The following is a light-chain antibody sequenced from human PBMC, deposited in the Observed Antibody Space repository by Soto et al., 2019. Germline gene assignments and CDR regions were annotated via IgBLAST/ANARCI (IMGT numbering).Light chain of an antibody. J-gene: IGKJ1*01. V-gene: IGKV1-6*01. CDR3: LRDYSYPWT. Sequence: AIQMTQSPSSLSASVGDRVTITCRASQGIRNDLGWYQQKPGKAPKLLIYAASSLQSGVPSRFSVSGSGTDFTLTISSLQTVDSGTYYSLRDYSYPWTFGQGTNVEIK. CDR2: AAS. CDR1: QGIRND.